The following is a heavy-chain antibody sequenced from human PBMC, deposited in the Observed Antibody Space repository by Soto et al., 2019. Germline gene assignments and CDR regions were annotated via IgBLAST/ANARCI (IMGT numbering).Heavy chain of an antibody. CDR3: ARQYYSNYFGYYYYYGMDV. D-gene: IGHD4-4*01. Sequence: GESLKISCKGSGYSFTSYWIGWVRQMPGKGLEWMGIIYPGDFDTRYSTSFQGQVTISADKAISTAYLQWSSRRASDTAMYYCARQYYSNYFGYYYYYGMDVWGQGTTVTVSS. CDR2: IYPGDFDT. J-gene: IGHJ6*02. V-gene: IGHV5-51*01. CDR1: GYSFTSYW.